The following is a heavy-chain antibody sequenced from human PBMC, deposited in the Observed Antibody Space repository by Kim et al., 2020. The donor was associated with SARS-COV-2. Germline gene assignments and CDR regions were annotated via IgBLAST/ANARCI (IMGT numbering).Heavy chain of an antibody. CDR1: GYTFTSYG. V-gene: IGHV1-18*01. Sequence: ASVKVSCKASGYTFTSYGISWVRQAPGQGLEWMGWISAYNGNTNYAQKLQGRVTMTTDTSTSTAYMELRSLRSDDTAVYYCARDSSVGYCSSTSCYRVSYGMDVWGQGTTVTVSS. D-gene: IGHD2-2*01. CDR3: ARDSSVGYCSSTSCYRVSYGMDV. J-gene: IGHJ6*02. CDR2: ISAYNGNT.